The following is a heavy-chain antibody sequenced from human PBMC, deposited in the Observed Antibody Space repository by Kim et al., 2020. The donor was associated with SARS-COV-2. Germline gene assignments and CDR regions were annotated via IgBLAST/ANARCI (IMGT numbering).Heavy chain of an antibody. CDR2: ISSSSTI. CDR1: GFTFSSYS. D-gene: IGHD3-10*01. CDR3: ARDYGNYGSGSSFTYYYYGMDV. Sequence: GGSLRLSCAASGFTFSSYSMNWVRQAPGKGLEWVSYISSSSTIYYADSVKGRFTISRDNAKNSLYLQMNSLRDEDTAVYYCARDYGNYGSGSSFTYYYYGMDVWGQVTTVTVSS. V-gene: IGHV3-48*02. J-gene: IGHJ6*02.